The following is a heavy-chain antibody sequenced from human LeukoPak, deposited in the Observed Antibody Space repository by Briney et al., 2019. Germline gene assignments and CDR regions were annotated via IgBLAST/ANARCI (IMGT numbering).Heavy chain of an antibody. CDR1: GGSNISYY. V-gene: IGHV4-4*07. J-gene: IGHJ4*02. CDR2: IYTSGST. Sequence: PSETLSLTCTVSGGSNISYYWSWIRQPAGKGLEWIGRIYTSGSTNYNPSLKSRVTISVDKSKNQFSLKLSSVTAADTAVYYCARAYYYDRSGYYFFDYWGQGTLVTVSS. D-gene: IGHD3-22*01. CDR3: ARAYYYDRSGYYFFDY.